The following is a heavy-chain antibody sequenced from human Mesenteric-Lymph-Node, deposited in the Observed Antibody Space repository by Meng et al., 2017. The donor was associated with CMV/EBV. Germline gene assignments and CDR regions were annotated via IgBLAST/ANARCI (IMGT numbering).Heavy chain of an antibody. CDR1: RGSIIRYS. D-gene: IGHD5-24*01. CDR2: IYYDGTT. CDR3: ARDGHGLGLDY. Sequence: LTCTVSRGSIIRYSWNWVRQPPGKGLEWIGYIYYDGTTNYNPSLESRVTISIATSENQFSLKLTSVTAADTAVYYCARDGHGLGLDYWGQGTLVTVSS. V-gene: IGHV4-59*01. J-gene: IGHJ4*02.